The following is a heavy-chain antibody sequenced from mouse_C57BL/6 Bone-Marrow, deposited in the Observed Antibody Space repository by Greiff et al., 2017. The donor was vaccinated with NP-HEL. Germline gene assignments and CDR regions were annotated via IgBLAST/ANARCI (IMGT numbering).Heavy chain of an antibody. CDR2: IDPEDGDT. J-gene: IGHJ1*03. CDR3: ARWPYYDGSGWYFDV. D-gene: IGHD1-1*01. Sequence: VHVKQSGAELVKPGASVKLSCTASGFNIKDYYMHWVKQRTEQGLEWIGRIDPEDGDTKYAPKFQGKATLTADTSSNTAYLPLSSLTSEDTAVYYCARWPYYDGSGWYFDVWGTGTTVTVSS. CDR1: GFNIKDYY. V-gene: IGHV14-2*01.